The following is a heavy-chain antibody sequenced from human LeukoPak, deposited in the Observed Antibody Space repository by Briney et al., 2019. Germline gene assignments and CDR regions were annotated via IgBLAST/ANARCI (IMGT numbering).Heavy chain of an antibody. Sequence: GGSLRLSCVASGFTSSSYWMHWVRQAPGKGLEWVSRITGDGSSTIYADSVKGRFTISRDNAKNTLYLQMRSLRAEDTAVYYCSRTTYYPDFWGQGTLVTVSS. D-gene: IGHD3-16*01. CDR3: SRTTYYPDF. V-gene: IGHV3-74*01. CDR2: ITGDGSST. CDR1: GFTSSSYW. J-gene: IGHJ4*02.